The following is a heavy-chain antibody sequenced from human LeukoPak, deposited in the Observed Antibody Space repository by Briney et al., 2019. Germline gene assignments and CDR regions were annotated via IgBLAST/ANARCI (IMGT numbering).Heavy chain of an antibody. CDR2: IYYSGST. D-gene: IGHD1-26*01. CDR1: GGSISSYY. Sequence: SETLSLTCTVSGGSISSYYWSWIRQPPGKGLEWIGYIYYSGSTNYNPSLKSRVTTSVDASKNQFSLKLTSVTAADTAVYYCARDSVGAKPGGSQYNWFDPWGQGTLVTVSS. V-gene: IGHV4-59*12. CDR3: ARDSVGAKPGGSQYNWFDP. J-gene: IGHJ5*02.